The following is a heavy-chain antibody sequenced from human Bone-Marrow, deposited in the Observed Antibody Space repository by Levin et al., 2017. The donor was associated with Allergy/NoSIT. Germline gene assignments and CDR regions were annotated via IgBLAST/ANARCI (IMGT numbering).Heavy chain of an antibody. J-gene: IGHJ5*02. V-gene: IGHV4-30-4*01. CDR2: IYYSGST. D-gene: IGHD2-15*01. CDR1: GGSISSGDYY. CDR3: ARGVVAATLNWFDP. Sequence: ASETLSLTCTVSGGSISSGDYYWSWIRQPPGKGLEWIGYIYYSGSTYYNPSLKSRVTISVDTSKNQFSLKLSSVTAADTAVYYCARGVVAATLNWFDPWGQGTLVTVSS.